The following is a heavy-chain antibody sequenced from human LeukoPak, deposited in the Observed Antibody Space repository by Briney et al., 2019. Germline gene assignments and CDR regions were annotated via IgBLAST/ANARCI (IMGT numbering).Heavy chain of an antibody. CDR3: ARGSGYSSGWYGLDFDY. Sequence: SVTVSCKASGGTLSRYAISWVRQAPGQGVEWMGGIIPIFGTENYAQKFQGRVTITADESTSTAYMELSSLRSEDTAVYYCARGSGYSSGWYGLDFDYWGQGTLVTVSS. CDR2: IIPIFGTE. J-gene: IGHJ4*02. D-gene: IGHD6-19*01. V-gene: IGHV1-69*01. CDR1: GGTLSRYA.